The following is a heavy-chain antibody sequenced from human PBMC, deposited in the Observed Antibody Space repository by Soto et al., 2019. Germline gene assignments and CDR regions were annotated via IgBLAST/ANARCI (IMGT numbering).Heavy chain of an antibody. CDR3: ARGITYYDFWSGYHNWFDP. J-gene: IGHJ5*02. CDR1: GGSFSGYY. V-gene: IGHV4-34*01. CDR2: INHSGST. Sequence: QVQLQQWGAGLLKPSETLSLTCAVYGGSFSGYYWGWIRQPPGKGLEWIGEINHSGSTNYNPSLKSRVTISVDTSKNQFSLKLSSVTAADTAVYYCARGITYYDFWSGYHNWFDPWGQGTLVTVSS. D-gene: IGHD3-3*01.